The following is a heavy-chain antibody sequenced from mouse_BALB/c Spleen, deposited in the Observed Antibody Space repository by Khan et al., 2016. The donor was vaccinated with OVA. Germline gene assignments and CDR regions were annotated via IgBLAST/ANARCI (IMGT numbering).Heavy chain of an antibody. D-gene: IGHD1-1*01. CDR2: ITTYSGDT. V-gene: IGHV1S137*01. Sequence: VQLVESGPELVRPGVSVKISCKGSGYTFTDYGMHWVRQSPAKSLEWIGVITTYSGDTNYNQKFKGKATMNVDKSSSTAYMELARLTSEDSAIYYCARLTLRLDYWGQGTSVTVSS. J-gene: IGHJ4*01. CDR1: GYTFTDYG. CDR3: ARLTLRLDY.